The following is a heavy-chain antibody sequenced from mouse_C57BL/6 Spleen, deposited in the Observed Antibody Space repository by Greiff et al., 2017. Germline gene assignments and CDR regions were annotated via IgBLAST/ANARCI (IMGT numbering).Heavy chain of an antibody. CDR1: GYSFTGYY. J-gene: IGHJ2*01. V-gene: IGHV1-42*01. CDR2: INPRTGGT. CDR3: ARSIYYGYGDFDY. D-gene: IGHD2-2*01. Sequence: VQLQQPGPELVKPGASVKISCKASGYSFTGYYMTWVKQSPEQSLEWIGEINPRTGGTTYNQKFKAKATLTVDKSSSTAYMQLKSLTSEDSAVYYCARSIYYGYGDFDYWGQGTTLTVSS.